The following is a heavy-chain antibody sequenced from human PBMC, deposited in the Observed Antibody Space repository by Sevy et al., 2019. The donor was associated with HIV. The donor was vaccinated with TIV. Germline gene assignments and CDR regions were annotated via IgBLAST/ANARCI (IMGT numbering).Heavy chain of an antibody. CDR3: ARDRRNDFNGPAHYLDV. D-gene: IGHD2-21*02. Sequence: SEILSLTCSVSGGSISSGFYSWTWIRLPAGKGLEWIGHLSTSGTSNYNSSLKSRVTISVDTSKNQFSLKLTSVTAADTAVYYCARDRRNDFNGPAHYLDVWGKGTTVTVSS. J-gene: IGHJ6*03. CDR1: GGSISSGFYS. V-gene: IGHV4-61*09. CDR2: LSTSGTS.